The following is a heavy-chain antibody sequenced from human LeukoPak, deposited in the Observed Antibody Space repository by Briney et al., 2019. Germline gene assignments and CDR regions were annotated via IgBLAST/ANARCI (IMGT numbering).Heavy chain of an antibody. CDR3: ARDSVVVVAASDWFDP. Sequence: ASVKVSCKASGYTFTSYGISWVRQAPGQGLEWMGWISAYNGNTNYAQKLQGRVTMTTDTSTSTAYMELRSLRSDDTAVYYCARDSVVVVAASDWFDPRGQGTLVTVSS. CDR2: ISAYNGNT. CDR1: GYTFTSYG. J-gene: IGHJ5*02. D-gene: IGHD2-15*01. V-gene: IGHV1-18*01.